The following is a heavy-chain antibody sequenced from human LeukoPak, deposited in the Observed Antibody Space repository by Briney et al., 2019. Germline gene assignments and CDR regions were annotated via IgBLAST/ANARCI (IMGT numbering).Heavy chain of an antibody. Sequence: GGSLRLSCSASGFTFSSYAMTWVRQAPGKGLEWVSLISGGGGGTYYADSVKGRFTISRGNSKNTLFFQMDNLRADDTAVYSCAKDRSMNNWDAFHFDLWGRGTLVTVSS. CDR2: ISGGGGGT. J-gene: IGHJ2*01. D-gene: IGHD1-20*01. CDR3: AKDRSMNNWDAFHFDL. V-gene: IGHV3-23*01. CDR1: GFTFSSYA.